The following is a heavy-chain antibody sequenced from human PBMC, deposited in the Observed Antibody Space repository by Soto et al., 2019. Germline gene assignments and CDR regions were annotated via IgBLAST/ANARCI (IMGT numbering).Heavy chain of an antibody. Sequence: ASVKVSCKASGYTFTSYGISWVRQAPGQGPEWMGWISAYNGNTKYSQKLQGRVTMTTDTSTSTAYMELNSLTTEDTALYSCAKFGWGGSYSESHASDIWGQGTMVTVSS. V-gene: IGHV1-18*01. CDR1: GYTFTSYG. J-gene: IGHJ3*02. CDR3: AKFGWGGSYSESHASDI. D-gene: IGHD1-26*01. CDR2: ISAYNGNT.